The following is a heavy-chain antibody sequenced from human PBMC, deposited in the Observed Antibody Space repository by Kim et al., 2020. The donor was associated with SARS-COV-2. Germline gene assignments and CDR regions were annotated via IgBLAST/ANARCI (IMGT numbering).Heavy chain of an antibody. Sequence: AASVKGRFTISRDDAKGIAYLQMNSLKTEDTAVYYCTRDPEDFDWLWFDYWGQGTLVTVSS. D-gene: IGHD3-9*01. J-gene: IGHJ4*02. V-gene: IGHV3-49*02. CDR3: TRDPEDFDWLWFDY.